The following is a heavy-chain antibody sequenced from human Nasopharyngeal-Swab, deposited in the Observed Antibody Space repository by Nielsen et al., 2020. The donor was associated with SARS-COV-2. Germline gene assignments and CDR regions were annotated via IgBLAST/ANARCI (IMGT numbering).Heavy chain of an antibody. CDR3: AREGPYSGTNVFDI. D-gene: IGHD5-12*01. J-gene: IGHJ3*02. Sequence: GGSRLSCAASGFTFSSYAMSWVRQPPGKGLEWVSAISGSGGSTYYADSVKGRFTISRDKSRNTLYLQMNNLRVEDTAIYYCAREGPYSGTNVFDIWGQGTMVTVSS. CDR1: GFTFSSYA. CDR2: ISGSGGST. V-gene: IGHV3-23*01.